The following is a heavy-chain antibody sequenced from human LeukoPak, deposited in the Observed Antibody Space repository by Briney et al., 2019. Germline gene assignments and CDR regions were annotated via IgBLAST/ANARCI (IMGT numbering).Heavy chain of an antibody. Sequence: ASVKVSCKASGYTFTSYYMHWVRQAPGQGLEWMGIINPSGGSTSYAQKFQGRVTITADKSTSTAYMELSSLRSEDTAVYYRASNFGVVIGANWGQGTLVTVSS. CDR2: INPSGGST. V-gene: IGHV1-46*01. D-gene: IGHD3-3*01. CDR1: GYTFTSYY. J-gene: IGHJ4*02. CDR3: ASNFGVVIGAN.